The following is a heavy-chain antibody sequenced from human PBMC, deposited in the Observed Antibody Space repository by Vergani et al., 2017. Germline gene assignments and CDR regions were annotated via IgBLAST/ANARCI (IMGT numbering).Heavy chain of an antibody. D-gene: IGHD4-11*01. CDR2: INPNSGGP. J-gene: IGHJ4*02. CDR1: GYTFTGYY. V-gene: IGHV1-2*02. CDR3: ASGVMTTVTTNFDY. Sequence: QVQLVQSGAEVKKPGASVKVSCKASGYTFTGYYMHWVRQAPGQGLEWMGWINPNSGGPNYAQKFQGRVTMTRDTSISTAYMELSRLRSDDTAVYYCASGVMTTVTTNFDYWGQGTLVTVSS.